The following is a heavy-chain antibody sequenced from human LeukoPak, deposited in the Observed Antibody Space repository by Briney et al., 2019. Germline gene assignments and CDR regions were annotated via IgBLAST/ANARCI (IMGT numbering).Heavy chain of an antibody. Sequence: GGSLRLSCAASGFTFSTFWMHWVRQAPGKGLVWVSRINSDGSSTVYADSVKGRFTISRDNAKNTLYLQMNSLRADDTAVYYCAKAHCSTSTCGIDFWGQGTLVTVSS. CDR1: GFTFSTFW. CDR2: INSDGSST. V-gene: IGHV3-74*01. D-gene: IGHD2-2*01. J-gene: IGHJ4*02. CDR3: AKAHCSTSTCGIDF.